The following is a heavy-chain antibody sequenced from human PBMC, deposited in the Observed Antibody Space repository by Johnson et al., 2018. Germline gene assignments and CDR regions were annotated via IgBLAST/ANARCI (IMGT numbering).Heavy chain of an antibody. V-gene: IGHV3-15*01. CDR1: GFTFSNAW. CDR2: IKSISDGGTT. CDR3: TTDGSSYYYGLDV. Sequence: VQLVESGGGLVKPGGSLRLSCAASGFTFSNAWMSWVRQAPGKGLEWVGRIKSISDGGTTDYAAPVKGRLPISRDDSKNTLYLQMNSLKTEDKAVYYCTTDGSSYYYGLDVWGQGTTVTVSS. J-gene: IGHJ6*02. D-gene: IGHD6-6*01.